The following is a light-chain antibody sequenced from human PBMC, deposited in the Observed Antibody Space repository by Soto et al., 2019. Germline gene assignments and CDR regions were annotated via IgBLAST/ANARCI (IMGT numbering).Light chain of an antibody. CDR2: DTN. CDR1: TGAVTSGHY. J-gene: IGLJ2*01. V-gene: IGLV7-46*01. Sequence: QAVVTQEPSLTVSPGGTVTLTCGSSTGAVTSGHYPYWFQQKPGQAPRTLIYDTNNTPSWTPARFSASLLGGKAALTLSCAQPEDEADYFCLLSEPGPRVVVGGGTKLTVL. CDR3: LLSEPGPRVV.